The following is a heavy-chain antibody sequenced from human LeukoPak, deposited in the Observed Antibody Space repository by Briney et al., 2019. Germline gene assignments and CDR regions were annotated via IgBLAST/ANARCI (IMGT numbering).Heavy chain of an antibody. CDR2: XNQDGTKK. J-gene: IGHJ5*02. V-gene: IGHV3-7*01. CDR3: VREWVDWGQGYNWFDR. D-gene: IGHD7-27*01. CDR1: EFTFSNYW. Sequence: GGSLRLSCVASEFTFSNYWMTWVRQAPGKGLXXXXXXNQDGTKKNYVDSVKGRFDISRDNTKNSLHLQMSSLRAEDTAVYYCVREWVDWGQGYNWFDRWGQGTLATVSS.